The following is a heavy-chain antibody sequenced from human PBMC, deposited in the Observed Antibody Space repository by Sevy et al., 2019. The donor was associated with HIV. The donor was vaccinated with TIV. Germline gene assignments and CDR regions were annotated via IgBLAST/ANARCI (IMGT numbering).Heavy chain of an antibody. D-gene: IGHD2-21*01. CDR3: TTGGDDDGGDTGVXY. CDR1: GFTFSNAW. Sequence: GGSLRLSCAASGFTFSNAWMSWVRQAPGKGLEWVGRIKSKTDGGTTDYAAPVKGRFTISRDDSKNTLYLQMNSLKTEDTAVYYCTTGGDDDGGDTGVXYWGQXTLVTVSS. V-gene: IGHV3-15*01. CDR2: IKSKTDGGTT. J-gene: IGHJ4*02.